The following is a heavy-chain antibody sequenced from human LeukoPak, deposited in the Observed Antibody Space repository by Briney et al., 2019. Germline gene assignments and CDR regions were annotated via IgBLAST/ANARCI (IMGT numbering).Heavy chain of an antibody. CDR2: INPNSGGT. CDR1: GYTFTGYY. J-gene: IGHJ6*03. CDR3: AREFVRDTPGTRYYYYYMDV. D-gene: IGHD6-13*01. V-gene: IGHV1-2*04. Sequence: GASVKVSCKASGYTFTGYYMHWVRQAPGQGLEWMGWINPNSGGTNYAQKFQGWVTMTRDTSISTAYMELSRLRSDDTAVYYCAREFVRDTPGTRYYYYYMDVWGKGTTIAVSS.